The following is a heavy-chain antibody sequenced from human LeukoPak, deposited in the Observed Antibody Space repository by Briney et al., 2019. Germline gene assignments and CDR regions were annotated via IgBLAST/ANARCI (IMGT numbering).Heavy chain of an antibody. Sequence: ASVKVSCKASGYTFTGYYMHWVRQAPGQGLEWMGWINPNSGGTNYAQKFQGRVTMTRDTSISTAYMELSRLRSDDTAVYYCARNVGYCSSTSCYTPDYWGQGTLVTVSS. J-gene: IGHJ4*02. CDR1: GYTFTGYY. CDR2: INPNSGGT. CDR3: ARNVGYCSSTSCYTPDY. D-gene: IGHD2-2*02. V-gene: IGHV1-2*02.